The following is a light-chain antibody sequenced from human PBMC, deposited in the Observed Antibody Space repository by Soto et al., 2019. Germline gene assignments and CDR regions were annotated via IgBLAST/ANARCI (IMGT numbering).Light chain of an antibody. CDR3: QQYGSFPPT. CDR2: ATS. CDR1: RGVGRW. J-gene: IGKJ1*01. Sequence: DVQLTQSPSSLSASVGDRVIITCRASRGVGRWLDWYQQKPEKAPKSLIYATSTLQSSVPSRFNGSGSGTLVSLTISSLQPEDVATYYCQQYGSFPPTFGRGTKGEI. V-gene: IGKV1D-16*01.